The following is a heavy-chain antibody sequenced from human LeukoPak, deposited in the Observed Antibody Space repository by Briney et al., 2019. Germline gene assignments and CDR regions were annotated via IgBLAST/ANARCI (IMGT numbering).Heavy chain of an antibody. D-gene: IGHD3-16*01. Sequence: ASVKVSCKASGYTFTSYYMHWMRQAPGQGLEWMGIINPSGGSTSYAQKFQGRVTMTRDMSTSTVYMELSSLRSEDTAVYYCARTGFGSDDAFDIWGQGTMVTVSS. CDR1: GYTFTSYY. CDR3: ARTGFGSDDAFDI. CDR2: INPSGGST. J-gene: IGHJ3*02. V-gene: IGHV1-46*01.